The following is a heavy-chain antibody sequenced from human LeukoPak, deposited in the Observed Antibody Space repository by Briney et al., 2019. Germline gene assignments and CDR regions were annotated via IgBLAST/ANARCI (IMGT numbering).Heavy chain of an antibody. V-gene: IGHV3-23*01. D-gene: IGHD5-12*01. J-gene: IGHJ4*02. CDR1: GFTFSSYA. Sequence: GGSLRLSCAASGFTFSSYAMSWVRQAPGKGLEWVSSISGGGGVTYYADSVKGRYTISRDNSKNTVYLQMNSLRAEDTAVYYCAKEPRVATIEIFDYWGQGTLVTVSS. CDR3: AKEPRVATIEIFDY. CDR2: ISGGGGVT.